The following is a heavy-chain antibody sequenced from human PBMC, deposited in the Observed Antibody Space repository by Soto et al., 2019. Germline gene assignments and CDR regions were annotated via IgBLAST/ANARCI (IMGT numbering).Heavy chain of an antibody. Sequence: QVQLVESGGGVVQPGRSLRLSCGASGFTFSRHNIHWVRQAPGKGLEWVAAVLYDGSNEYYADSVKGRFTISRDNSKNPMYLEMDRLRAEDTAVYFWAKGGFENSGSFQDYLDGWGKGTTVSVS. CDR1: GFTFSRHN. V-gene: IGHV3-30*18. D-gene: IGHD3-10*01. CDR2: VLYDGSNE. J-gene: IGHJ6*03. CDR3: AKGGFENSGSFQDYLDG.